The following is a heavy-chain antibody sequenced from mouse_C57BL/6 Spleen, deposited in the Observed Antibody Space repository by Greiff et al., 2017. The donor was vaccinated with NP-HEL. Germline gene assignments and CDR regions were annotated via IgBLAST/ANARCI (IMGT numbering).Heavy chain of an antibody. CDR2: ISSGGSYT. CDR3: ARHDYYGSSRDWYFDV. CDR1: GFTFSSYG. Sequence: EVMLVESGGDLVKPGGSLKLSCAASGFTFSSYGMSWVRQTPDKRLEWVATISSGGSYTYYPDSVKGRFTISRDNAKNTLYLQMSSLKSEDTAMYYCARHDYYGSSRDWYFDVWGTGTTVTVSS. V-gene: IGHV5-6*02. J-gene: IGHJ1*03. D-gene: IGHD1-1*01.